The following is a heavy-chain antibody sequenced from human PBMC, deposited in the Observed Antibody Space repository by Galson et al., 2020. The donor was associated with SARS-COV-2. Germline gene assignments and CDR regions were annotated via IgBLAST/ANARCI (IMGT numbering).Heavy chain of an antibody. J-gene: IGHJ6*03. CDR3: ARRYLIYYYMDV. D-gene: IGHD3-16*02. Sequence: SEPLSLTCAVYGGSFNGYSWSWIRQPPGQGLEWVGEVNHSGSTNYNPSLKSRVTISLDASKNQFSLKLRSVTAADTAIYYCARRYLIYYYMDVWDKGTTVIVSS. CDR1: GGSFNGYS. CDR2: VNHSGST. V-gene: IGHV4-34*01.